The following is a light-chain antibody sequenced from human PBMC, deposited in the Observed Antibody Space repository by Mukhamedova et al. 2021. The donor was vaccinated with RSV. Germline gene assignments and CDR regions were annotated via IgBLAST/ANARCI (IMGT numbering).Light chain of an antibody. J-gene: IGLJ3*02. Sequence: CTGTSSDVGGYNYVSWYQQHPGKAPKVMIYEVTKRPSGVPDRFSGSKSGNTASLTVSGLQAEDEADYYCSSYAGSHNWVFGGGT. CDR2: EVT. CDR3: SSYAGSHNWV. V-gene: IGLV2-8*01. CDR1: SSDVGGYNY.